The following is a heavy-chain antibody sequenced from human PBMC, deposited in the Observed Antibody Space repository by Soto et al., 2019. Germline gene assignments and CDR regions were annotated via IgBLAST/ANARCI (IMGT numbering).Heavy chain of an antibody. CDR3: ARVLPPFDP. V-gene: IGHV1-18*01. CDR1: GYTFTNYG. Sequence: QVQLVQSGAEVKKPGASVKVSCKASGYTFTNYGISWVRQAPGQGLEWMGWINAHNGNTNSAQKLQGRVTMTTDTSTSTASMALRSLRSDDTAVYACARVLPPFDPWGQGTLVTVSS. CDR2: INAHNGNT. J-gene: IGHJ5*02.